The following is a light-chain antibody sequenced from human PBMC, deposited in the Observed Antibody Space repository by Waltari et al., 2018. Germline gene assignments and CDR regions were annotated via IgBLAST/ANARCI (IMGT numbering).Light chain of an antibody. V-gene: IGKV3-15*01. J-gene: IGKJ1*01. CDR3: QQYNNWRT. CDR1: QSVSSN. CDR2: GAS. Sequence: EIVMTQSPATLSVSPGERATLSCRASQSVSSNLAWYQQGPGQPPRLLTYGASTRATGIPARFSGSGSGTEFTLTISSLQSEDFAVYYCQQYNNWRTFGQGTKVEIK.